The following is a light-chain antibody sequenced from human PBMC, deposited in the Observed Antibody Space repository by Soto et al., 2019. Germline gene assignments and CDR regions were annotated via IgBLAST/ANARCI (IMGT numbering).Light chain of an antibody. CDR1: HSVYMK. Sequence: EIIMTQSPATLSVSPGGRATLSCRASHSVYMKLAWYQQKPGQTPRLIIFDTSTRATGVPARVSGSGSGTDFTLTISSLQSEDVAVYYCQQYENWWTFGQGTKVEV. J-gene: IGKJ1*01. CDR2: DTS. V-gene: IGKV3-15*01. CDR3: QQYENWWT.